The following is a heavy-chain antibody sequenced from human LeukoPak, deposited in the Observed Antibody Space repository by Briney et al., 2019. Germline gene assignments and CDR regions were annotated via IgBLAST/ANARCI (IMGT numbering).Heavy chain of an antibody. J-gene: IGHJ4*02. CDR1: GFTFRNAW. CDR2: IKSKTDGGTT. Sequence: GGPLRLSFAASGFTFRNAWMSWVPQAPGKGLEWFGRIKSKTDGGTTDYAAPVKGRFTISRDDSKNTLYLQMNSLKTEDTAVYYCTTDRHLGYCSSTSCPWDYWGQGTLVTVSS. CDR3: TTDRHLGYCSSTSCPWDY. D-gene: IGHD2-2*01. V-gene: IGHV3-15*01.